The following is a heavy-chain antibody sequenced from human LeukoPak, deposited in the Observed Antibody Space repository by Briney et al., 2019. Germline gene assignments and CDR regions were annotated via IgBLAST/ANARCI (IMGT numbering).Heavy chain of an antibody. V-gene: IGHV1-2*02. J-gene: IGHJ4*02. CDR1: GYSFTGYY. CDR3: AREPSLAYCGGDCYSGGFDY. CDR2: INPDSGGT. D-gene: IGHD2-21*02. Sequence: ASVKVSCKASGYSFTGYYMHWVRQAPGQGLEWMGWINPDSGGTNYAQKFQGRVTMTRDTSITTAYMELRSLRSDDTAVYYCAREPSLAYCGGDCYSGGFDYWGQGTLVTVSS.